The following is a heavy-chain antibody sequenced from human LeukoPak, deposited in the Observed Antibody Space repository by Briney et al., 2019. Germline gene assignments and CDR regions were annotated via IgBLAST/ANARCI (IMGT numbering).Heavy chain of an antibody. D-gene: IGHD4-17*01. Sequence: PGGSLRLSCAASGFTFSSYGMHWVRPAPGKGLEWVAVISYDGSNKYYADSVKGRFTISRDNSKNTLYLQMNSLRAEDTAVYYCAKDGHREKTVTTDSQHWGQGTLVTVSS. CDR3: AKDGHREKTVTTDSQH. J-gene: IGHJ1*01. V-gene: IGHV3-30*18. CDR2: ISYDGSNK. CDR1: GFTFSSYG.